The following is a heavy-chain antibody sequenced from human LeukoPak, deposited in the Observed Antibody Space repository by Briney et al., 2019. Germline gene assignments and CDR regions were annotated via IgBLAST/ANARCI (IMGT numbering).Heavy chain of an antibody. CDR3: ARGGDSSSSGYYYYYYYMDV. CDR1: GGSISSYY. Sequence: SETLSLTCTVSGGSISSYYWSWIRQPPGKGLEWIGFNYYSESTDYNPSLNSRVTISVDTSKNQFSLRLSSVTAADMAVYYCARGGDSSSSGYYYYYYYMDVWGKGTTVTVSS. V-gene: IGHV4-59*01. J-gene: IGHJ6*03. CDR2: NYYSEST. D-gene: IGHD6-6*01.